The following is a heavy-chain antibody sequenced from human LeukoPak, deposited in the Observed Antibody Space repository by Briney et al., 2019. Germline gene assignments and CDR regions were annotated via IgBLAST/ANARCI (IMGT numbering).Heavy chain of an antibody. CDR1: GYTLTELS. CDR3: ATAISSYYYDSRD. D-gene: IGHD3-22*01. Sequence: ASVKVSCKVSGYTLTELSMHWVRQAPGKGLEWMGGFDPEDGETIYAQKFQGRVTMTEDTSTDTAYMERSSLRSEDTAVYYCATAISSYYYDSRDWGQGTLVTVSS. CDR2: FDPEDGET. J-gene: IGHJ4*02. V-gene: IGHV1-24*01.